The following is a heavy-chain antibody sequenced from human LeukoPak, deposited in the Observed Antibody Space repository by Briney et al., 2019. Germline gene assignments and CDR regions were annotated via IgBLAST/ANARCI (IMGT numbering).Heavy chain of an antibody. CDR3: ARALIYDFWSGYFSPNNYYYYYYYMDV. D-gene: IGHD3-3*01. Sequence: GGSLRLSCAASRFTFSSYWMHWVRQAPGKGLVWVSRINSDGSSTSYADSVKGRFTISRDNAKNTLYLQMNSLRAEDTAVYYCARALIYDFWSGYFSPNNYYYYYYYMDVWGKGTTVTVSS. CDR1: RFTFSSYW. V-gene: IGHV3-74*01. CDR2: INSDGSST. J-gene: IGHJ6*03.